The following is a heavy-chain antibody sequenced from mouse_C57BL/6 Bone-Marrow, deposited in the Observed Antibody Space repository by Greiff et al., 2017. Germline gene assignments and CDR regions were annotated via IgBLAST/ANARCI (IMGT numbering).Heavy chain of an antibody. Sequence: VQLQQSGPELVKPGASVKISCKASGYTFTDYYMNWVKQSHGKSLEWIGDINPNNGGTSYNQKFKGKATLTVDKSSSTAYMELRSLTSEDSAVYYCARRGRVTTVRRAFAYWGQGTLVTVSA. D-gene: IGHD2-2*01. CDR3: ARRGRVTTVRRAFAY. CDR1: GYTFTDYY. CDR2: INPNNGGT. V-gene: IGHV1-26*01. J-gene: IGHJ3*01.